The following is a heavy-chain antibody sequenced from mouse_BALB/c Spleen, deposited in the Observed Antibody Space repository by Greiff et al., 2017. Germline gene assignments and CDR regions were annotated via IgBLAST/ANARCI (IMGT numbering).Heavy chain of an antibody. CDR3: ARGLRGAMDY. CDR2: IDPANGNT. CDR1: GFNIKDTY. J-gene: IGHJ4*01. Sequence: VQLKESGAELVKPGASVKLSCTASGFNIKDTYMHWVNQRPEQGLEWIGRIDPANGNTKYDPKFQGKATITTDTSSNTAYLQLSSLTSEDTAVYYCARGLRGAMDYWGQGTSVTVSS. V-gene: IGHV14-3*02. D-gene: IGHD2-4*01.